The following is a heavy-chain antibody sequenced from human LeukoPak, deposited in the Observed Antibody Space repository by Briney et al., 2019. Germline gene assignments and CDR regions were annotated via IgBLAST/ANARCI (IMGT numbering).Heavy chain of an antibody. V-gene: IGHV3-7*04. CDR3: ARDLRITFGGANFDDY. CDR1: GGSFSTHY. J-gene: IGHJ4*02. CDR2: IKQDGSEK. Sequence: ETLSLTCTVSGGSFSTHYWSWVRQAPGKGLEWVANIKQDGSEKNYVDSVKGRFTISRDNAKNSLYLQMNSLRVEDTAVYYCARDLRITFGGANFDDYWGQGSLVTVSS. D-gene: IGHD3-16*01.